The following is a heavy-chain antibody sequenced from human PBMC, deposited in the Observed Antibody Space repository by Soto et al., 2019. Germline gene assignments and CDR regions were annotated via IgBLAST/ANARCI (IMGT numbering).Heavy chain of an antibody. J-gene: IGHJ6*02. CDR2: IKQDGSEK. V-gene: IGHV3-7*02. Sequence: PGGSLRLSCAASGFTFSSYGMSWVRQAPGKGLEWVANIKQDGSEKYYVDSVKGRFTISRDNAKNSLYLQMNSLRAEDTAVYYCAKGRRDSGSYYSGAFYGMDVWGQGTTVTVSS. CDR3: AKGRRDSGSYYSGAFYGMDV. CDR1: GFTFSSYG. D-gene: IGHD3-10*01.